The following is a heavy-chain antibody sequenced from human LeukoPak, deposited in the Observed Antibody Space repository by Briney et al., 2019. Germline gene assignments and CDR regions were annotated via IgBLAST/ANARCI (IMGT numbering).Heavy chain of an antibody. Sequence: SETLSLTCTVSGGSISSYYWCWIRQPAGKGLEWIGRIYTSGSTNYNPSLKSRVTMSVDTSKNQFSLKLSSVTAADTAVYYCARVGYCSGGSCFDYWGQGTLVTVSS. J-gene: IGHJ4*02. V-gene: IGHV4-4*07. CDR3: ARVGYCSGGSCFDY. CDR2: IYTSGST. CDR1: GGSISSYY. D-gene: IGHD2-15*01.